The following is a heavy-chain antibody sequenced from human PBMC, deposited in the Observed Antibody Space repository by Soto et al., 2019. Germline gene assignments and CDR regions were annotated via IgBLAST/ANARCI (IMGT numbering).Heavy chain of an antibody. D-gene: IGHD2-2*02. CDR1: GDSVSSNSAA. CDR3: ARGDGVCSCTSCYTSFFFFDY. V-gene: IGHV6-1*01. Sequence: SQTLSLTCAISGDSVSSNSAAWNWIRQSPSRGLEWLGRTYYRSKWYNDYAVSVKSRITINPDTSKNQFSLQLNSVTPEDTAVYYCARGDGVCSCTSCYTSFFFFDYWGQGSLVPGSS. J-gene: IGHJ4*02. CDR2: TYYRSKWYN.